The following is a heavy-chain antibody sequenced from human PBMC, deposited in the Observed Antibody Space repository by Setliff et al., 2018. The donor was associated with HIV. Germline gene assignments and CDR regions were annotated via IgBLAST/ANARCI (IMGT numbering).Heavy chain of an antibody. J-gene: IGHJ6*03. CDR3: ARRTAPPSGFYSHYYLDV. CDR1: GGSFRSSRYY. Sequence: LSLTCTVSGGSFRSSRYYWGWIRQPPGKGLEWIGNIHYGGFFWYSPSLKSRVTISVDTSKNQFSLKVSSVTAADTAVYYCARRTAPPSGFYSHYYLDVWGKGTTVTVSS. D-gene: IGHD6-6*01. V-gene: IGHV4-39*01. CDR2: IHYGGFF.